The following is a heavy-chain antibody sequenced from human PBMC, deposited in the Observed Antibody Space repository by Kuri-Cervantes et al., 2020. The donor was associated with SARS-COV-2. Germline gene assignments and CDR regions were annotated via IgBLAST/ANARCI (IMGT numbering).Heavy chain of an antibody. CDR1: GFSFKTYA. CDR3: AKEFLGKYDFWSGYRDAFDI. J-gene: IGHJ3*02. Sequence: ETLSLTCEASGFSFKTYAMSWVRQAPGKGLEWVSAISGSGGSTYYADSVKGRFTISRDNSKNTLYLQMNSLRAEDTAVYYCAKEFLGKYDFWSGYRDAFDIWGQGTMVTVSS. V-gene: IGHV3-23*01. CDR2: ISGSGGST. D-gene: IGHD3-3*01.